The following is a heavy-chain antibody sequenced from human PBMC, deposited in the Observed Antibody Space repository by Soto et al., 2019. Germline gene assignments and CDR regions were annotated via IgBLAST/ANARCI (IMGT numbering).Heavy chain of an antibody. CDR3: ARAHTIFGVFIIGWGAFDI. Sequence: ASLKVSCKASGGTFSIYAISWVRQAPGQGLEWMGGIIPIFGTANYAQKFQGRVTITADESTSTAYMELSSLRSEDTAVYYCARAHTIFGVFIIGWGAFDIWGQGTMVTVSS. J-gene: IGHJ3*02. V-gene: IGHV1-69*13. CDR2: IIPIFGTA. D-gene: IGHD3-3*01. CDR1: GGTFSIYA.